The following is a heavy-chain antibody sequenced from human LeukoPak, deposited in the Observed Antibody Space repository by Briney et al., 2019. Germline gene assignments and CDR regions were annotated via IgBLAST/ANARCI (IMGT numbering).Heavy chain of an antibody. V-gene: IGHV3-74*01. Sequence: GGSLRLSCGASGFTFSNYWMPWVRQVPGKGLEWVSRINSDGSSTSYADSVKGRFTISRDNAKNTLHLQMNSLTVEDTAVYYCAKGGSYTIDYWGQGILVSVSS. CDR1: GFTFSNYW. D-gene: IGHD1-26*01. CDR3: AKGGSYTIDY. J-gene: IGHJ4*02. CDR2: INSDGSST.